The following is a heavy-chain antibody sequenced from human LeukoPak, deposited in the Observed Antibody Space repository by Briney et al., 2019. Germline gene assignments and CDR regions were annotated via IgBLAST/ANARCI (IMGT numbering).Heavy chain of an antibody. Sequence: PGGSLRLSCTASGFAFDEHGMSWVRQVPGKGLEWVSGINWSGGSTGYADPLRGRFTISRDNAKNSLYLQMDSLRAEDTALYYCARAPITIPFYFDYWGQGTLVTVSS. CDR1: GFAFDEHG. CDR2: INWSGGST. D-gene: IGHD3-3*02. J-gene: IGHJ4*02. CDR3: ARAPITIPFYFDY. V-gene: IGHV3-20*04.